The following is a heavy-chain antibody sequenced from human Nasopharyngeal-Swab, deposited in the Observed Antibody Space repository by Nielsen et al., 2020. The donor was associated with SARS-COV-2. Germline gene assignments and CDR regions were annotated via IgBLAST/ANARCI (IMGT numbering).Heavy chain of an antibody. CDR3: STQLGDSFDI. D-gene: IGHD6-6*01. CDR1: GGTFSSYA. V-gene: IGHV1-69*13. CDR2: IIPIFGTA. J-gene: IGHJ3*02. Sequence: SVKDSCKASGGTFSSYAISWGREAPRQGVEWMGGIIPIFGTANYAQKFKGGVTITADESTSTAYMELISLRSEDTAVYYCSTQLGDSFDIWGQGTMVTVSS.